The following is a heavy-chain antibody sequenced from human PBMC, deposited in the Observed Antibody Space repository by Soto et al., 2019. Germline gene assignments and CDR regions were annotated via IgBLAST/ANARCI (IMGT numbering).Heavy chain of an antibody. CDR1: GFTFSTYE. D-gene: IGHD3-9*01. CDR2: ISSSGVSTI. J-gene: IGHJ6*02. Sequence: LSLSCAASGFTFSTYEMNWVRQAPGRGLEWVSYISSSGVSTIYYADSVKGRFTISRDNAKSSLYLQMNSLRAEDTAVYYCARDRLSPYDILAGYRFYGMDVWGQGTKVTVYS. CDR3: ARDRLSPYDILAGYRFYGMDV. V-gene: IGHV3-48*03.